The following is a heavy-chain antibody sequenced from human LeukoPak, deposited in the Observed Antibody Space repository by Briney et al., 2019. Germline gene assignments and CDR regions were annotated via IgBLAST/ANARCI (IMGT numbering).Heavy chain of an antibody. V-gene: IGHV4-34*01. CDR1: GGSFSGYY. D-gene: IGHD3-3*01. J-gene: IGHJ6*02. Sequence: SETLSLTCAVYGGSFSGYYWSWIRQPPGKGLEWIGEINHSGSTNYDPSLKSRVTISVDTSKNQFSLKLSSVTAADTAVYYCARDKYYDFWSGYYKEGGYYYGMDVWGQGTTVTVSS. CDR2: INHSGST. CDR3: ARDKYYDFWSGYYKEGGYYYGMDV.